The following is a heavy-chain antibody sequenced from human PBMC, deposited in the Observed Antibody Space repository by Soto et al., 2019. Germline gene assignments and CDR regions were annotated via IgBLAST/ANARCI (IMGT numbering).Heavy chain of an antibody. J-gene: IGHJ5*02. V-gene: IGHV3-23*01. Sequence: EVQLLDSGGGLVQPGGSLRLSCAASGFTFTSYAMSWVRQAPGKGLEWVSTISGTGDTTYYADSVKGRFTISSYNSKNTVYLQMNSLRADDTAVYYCAKLQIYGVQRWFDPWGQGTLVTVSS. CDR2: ISGTGDTT. CDR1: GFTFTSYA. CDR3: AKLQIYGVQRWFDP. D-gene: IGHD3-3*01.